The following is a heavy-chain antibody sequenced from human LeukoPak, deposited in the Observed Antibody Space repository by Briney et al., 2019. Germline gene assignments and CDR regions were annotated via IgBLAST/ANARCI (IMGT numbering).Heavy chain of an antibody. CDR1: GGSISNYY. D-gene: IGHD2-2*01. CDR3: ARSPCTSASCPRRNVFDI. Sequence: SETLSLTCTVSGGSISNYYWSWIRQPPGKGLEWIGYMYNSGSTNYNPSLESRVTISGDTSKNQFSLKLSSVTVADTAVYYCARSPCTSASCPRRNVFDIWGQGTMVTVSS. J-gene: IGHJ3*02. CDR2: MYNSGST. V-gene: IGHV4-59*08.